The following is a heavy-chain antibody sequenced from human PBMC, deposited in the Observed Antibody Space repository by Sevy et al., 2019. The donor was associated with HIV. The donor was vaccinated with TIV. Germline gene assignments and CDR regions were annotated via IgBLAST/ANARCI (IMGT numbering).Heavy chain of an antibody. CDR2: ISSISSYI. Sequence: GGSLRLSCAASGFTFSSYSMNWVRQAPGKGLEWVSSISSISSYIYYADSVKGRFTISRDNAKNSLYLQMNSLRAEDTAVYYCARDRKDIVVVPAAPDYWGQGTLVTVSS. CDR3: ARDRKDIVVVPAAPDY. D-gene: IGHD2-2*01. CDR1: GFTFSSYS. J-gene: IGHJ4*02. V-gene: IGHV3-21*01.